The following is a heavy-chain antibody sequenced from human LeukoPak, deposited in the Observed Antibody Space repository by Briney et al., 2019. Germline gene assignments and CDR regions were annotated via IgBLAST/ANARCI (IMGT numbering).Heavy chain of an antibody. CDR3: ASFWSGYYSKDYFDY. CDR2: INTDGSST. D-gene: IGHD3-3*01. J-gene: IGHJ4*02. Sequence: GGSLRLSCAASGFIFSSYWMHWVRQAPGKGLVWVSRINTDGSSTSYADSVKGRFTISRDNAKNTLYLQMNSLRAEDTAVYYCASFWSGYYSKDYFDYWGQGTLVTVSS. CDR1: GFIFSSYW. V-gene: IGHV3-74*01.